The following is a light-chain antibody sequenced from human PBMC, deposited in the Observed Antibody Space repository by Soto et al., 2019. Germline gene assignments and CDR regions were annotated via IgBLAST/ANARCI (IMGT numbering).Light chain of an antibody. V-gene: IGKV3-15*01. Sequence: EIVMTQSPATRSVSPGERATLSGGGSQSVSNNLAWYQQKPGQAPRLLIYGASTRATGIPARFSGSGSGTEFTLTISGLQSEDFALYYCQQYNDWPFTFGPGTKVDIK. CDR1: QSVSNN. CDR2: GAS. CDR3: QQYNDWPFT. J-gene: IGKJ3*01.